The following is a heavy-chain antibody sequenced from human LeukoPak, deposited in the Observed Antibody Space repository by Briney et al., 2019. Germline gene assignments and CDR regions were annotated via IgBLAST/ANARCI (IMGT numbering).Heavy chain of an antibody. V-gene: IGHV3-21*01. J-gene: IGHJ6*02. CDR1: GFTFSSYS. Sequence: GGSLRLSCAASGFTFSSYSMNWVRQAPGKGLEGVSSISSSSSYIYYADSVKGRFTISRDNAKNSLYLQMNSLRAEDTAVYYCARDGGYYYYYGMDVWGQGTTVTVSS. CDR2: ISSSSSYI. CDR3: ARDGGYYYYYGMDV. D-gene: IGHD3-16*01.